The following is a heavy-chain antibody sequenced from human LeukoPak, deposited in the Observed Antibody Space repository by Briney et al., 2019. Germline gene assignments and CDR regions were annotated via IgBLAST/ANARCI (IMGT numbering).Heavy chain of an antibody. V-gene: IGHV3-15*01. CDR2: IKSKTDGGTT. J-gene: IGHJ4*02. CDR1: GFTFSNAW. Sequence: GGSLRLSCAASGFTFSNAWMSWVRQAPGKGLEWVGRIKSKTDGGTTDYAAPVKGRFTISRDNSKNTLYLQMNSLRAEDTAVYYCAKFSGSYYGRDQFDYWGQGTLVTVSS. D-gene: IGHD1-26*01. CDR3: AKFSGSYYGRDQFDY.